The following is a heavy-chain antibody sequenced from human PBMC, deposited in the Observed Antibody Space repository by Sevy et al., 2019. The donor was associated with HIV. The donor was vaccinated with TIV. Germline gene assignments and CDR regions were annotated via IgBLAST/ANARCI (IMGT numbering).Heavy chain of an antibody. D-gene: IGHD3-22*01. Sequence: ASVKVSCKVSGYTLTKLSMHWVRQAPGKGLEWMGSFDPEDGERIYAQNFQGRVTMSEDTSTDTAYMDLSSLRSDDTAVYYCAPTREYYYGNSGYFDYWGQGTLVTVSS. CDR2: FDPEDGER. J-gene: IGHJ4*02. CDR1: GYTLTKLS. CDR3: APTREYYYGNSGYFDY. V-gene: IGHV1-24*01.